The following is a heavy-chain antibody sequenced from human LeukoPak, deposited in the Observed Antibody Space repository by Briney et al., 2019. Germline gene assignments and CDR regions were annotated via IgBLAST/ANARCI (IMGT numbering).Heavy chain of an antibody. D-gene: IGHD3-3*01. CDR3: ARDLTIFGVVTEDFDY. V-gene: IGHV3-23*01. Sequence: GGSLRLSCVASGVTLSNYAMSWARQAPGKGLEWVSGISSSGSGGNTYYADSVKGRFTISRDNAKNSLYLQMNSLRAEDTAVYYCARDLTIFGVVTEDFDYWGQGTLVTVSS. CDR2: ISSSGSGGNT. CDR1: GVTLSNYA. J-gene: IGHJ4*02.